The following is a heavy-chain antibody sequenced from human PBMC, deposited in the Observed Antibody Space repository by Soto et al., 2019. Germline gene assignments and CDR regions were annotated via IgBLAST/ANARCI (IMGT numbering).Heavy chain of an antibody. V-gene: IGHV1-18*01. CDR2: ISAYNGNT. CDR3: AREDPRPSTAAATYYYYGMDV. D-gene: IGHD2-15*01. Sequence: AASVKVSCKASGYTFTSYGISWVRQAPGQGLEWMGWISAYNGNTNYAQKLQGRVTMTTDTSTSTAYMELRSLRSDDTAVYYCAREDPRPSTAAATYYYYGMDVWGQGTTVTVSS. J-gene: IGHJ6*02. CDR1: GYTFTSYG.